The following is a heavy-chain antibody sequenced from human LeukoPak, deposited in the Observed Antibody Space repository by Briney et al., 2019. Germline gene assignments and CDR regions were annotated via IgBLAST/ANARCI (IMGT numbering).Heavy chain of an antibody. CDR1: GFTFSSYA. D-gene: IGHD3-10*01. J-gene: IGHJ4*02. CDR2: ISYDGSNK. Sequence: GSLRLSCAASGFTFSSYAMHWVRQAPGKGLEWVAVISYDGSNKYYADSVKGRFTISRDNSKNTLYLQMNSLRAEDTAVYYGASGSPFDYGGQGPLVTVS. CDR3: ASGSPFDY. V-gene: IGHV3-30-3*01.